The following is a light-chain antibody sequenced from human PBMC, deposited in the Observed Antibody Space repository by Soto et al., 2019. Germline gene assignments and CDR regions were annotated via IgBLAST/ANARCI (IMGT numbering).Light chain of an antibody. J-gene: IGLJ1*01. CDR1: NSDVGNYNL. Sequence: QSALTQPASVSGSPGQSITISCTGTNSDVGNYNLVSWYQQHPGKAPKLIIYEGSKRPSGVSDRFSGSKSGDTASLSVSGLQAEDEADYYCSSYAGSNNLYVFGTGTKLTVL. CDR3: SSYAGSNNLYV. CDR2: EGS. V-gene: IGLV2-14*02.